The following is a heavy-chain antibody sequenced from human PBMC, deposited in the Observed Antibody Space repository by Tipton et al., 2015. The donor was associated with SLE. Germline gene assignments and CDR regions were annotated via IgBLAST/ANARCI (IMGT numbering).Heavy chain of an antibody. CDR1: GGSISSGGYS. Sequence: TLSLTCTVSGGSISSGGYSWSWIRQHPGKGLEWIGYIYYSGSTYSNPSLKSRVNISVDTSKNQFSLRLSSVTAADTAVYYCAREGLHYDILTGLLGRGYYFDHWGQGVLVTVSS. J-gene: IGHJ4*02. V-gene: IGHV4-31*03. CDR2: IYYSGST. CDR3: AREGLHYDILTGLLGRGYYFDH. D-gene: IGHD3-9*01.